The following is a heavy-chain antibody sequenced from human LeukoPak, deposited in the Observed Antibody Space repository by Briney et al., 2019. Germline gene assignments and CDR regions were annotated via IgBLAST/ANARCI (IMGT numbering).Heavy chain of an antibody. CDR3: AREVDGYNFRDFDI. V-gene: IGHV4-34*01. J-gene: IGHJ3*02. CDR1: GGSFSGYY. CDR2: VNHSGST. D-gene: IGHD5-24*01. Sequence: SETLSLTCAVYGGSFSGYYWSWIRQPPGKGLEWIGDVNHSGSTNYNPSLKSRVTISVDTSKSQFSLNLSSAAPADTAVYFCAREVDGYNFRDFDIWGQGTKVTVSS.